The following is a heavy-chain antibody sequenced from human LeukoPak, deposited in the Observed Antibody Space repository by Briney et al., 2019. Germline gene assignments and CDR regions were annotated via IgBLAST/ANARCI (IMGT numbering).Heavy chain of an antibody. CDR3: AGVDIVVVPAARGWFDP. Sequence: SETLSLTCTVSGGSISSYYWSWIRQPPGKGLEWIGYIYYSGSTNYNPSLKSRVTISVDTSKNQFSLKLSSVTAADTAVYYCAGVDIVVVPAARGWFDPWGQGTLVTVSS. CDR1: GGSISSYY. J-gene: IGHJ5*02. D-gene: IGHD2-2*01. CDR2: IYYSGST. V-gene: IGHV4-59*12.